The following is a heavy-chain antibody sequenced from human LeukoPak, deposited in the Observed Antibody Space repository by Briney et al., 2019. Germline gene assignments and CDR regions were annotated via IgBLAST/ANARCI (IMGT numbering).Heavy chain of an antibody. CDR2: IKQDGSEK. Sequence: PGGSLRLSRAASGFTFSSYWMSWVRQAPGKGLEWVANIKQDGSEKYYVDSVKGRFTISRDNAKNSLYLQMNSLRAEDTAVYYCARPLGYCSGGSCFPFDYWGQGTLVTVSS. V-gene: IGHV3-7*01. CDR1: GFTFSSYW. J-gene: IGHJ4*02. D-gene: IGHD2-15*01. CDR3: ARPLGYCSGGSCFPFDY.